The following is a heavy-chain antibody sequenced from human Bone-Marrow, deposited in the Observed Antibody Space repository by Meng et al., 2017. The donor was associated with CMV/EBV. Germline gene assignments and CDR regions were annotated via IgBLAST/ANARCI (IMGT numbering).Heavy chain of an antibody. CDR2: IYSGGSST. Sequence: GESLKISCATSGFTFNNFAMSWVRQVPGKGLEWVSLIYSGGSSTAYADSVRGRFTTSRDYPKNTLYLQMNSLRAEDTAIYYCARARYTAMITYLDYWGQGTLVTVSS. V-gene: IGHV3-23*03. CDR1: GFTFNNFA. J-gene: IGHJ4*02. CDR3: ARARYTAMITYLDY. D-gene: IGHD5-18*01.